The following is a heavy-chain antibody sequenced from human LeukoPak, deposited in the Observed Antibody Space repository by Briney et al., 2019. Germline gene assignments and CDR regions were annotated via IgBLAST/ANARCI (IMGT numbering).Heavy chain of an antibody. CDR2: ISSSGSTI. CDR1: GFTFSSYE. D-gene: IGHD2-8*02. Sequence: SGGSLRLSCAASGFTFSSYEMNWVRQAPGKGLEWVSYISSSGSTIYYADSVKGRFTISRDNAKNSLYLQMNSLRAEDTAVYYCARVPWWFGAFDIWGQGTMVTVSS. V-gene: IGHV3-48*03. CDR3: ARVPWWFGAFDI. J-gene: IGHJ3*02.